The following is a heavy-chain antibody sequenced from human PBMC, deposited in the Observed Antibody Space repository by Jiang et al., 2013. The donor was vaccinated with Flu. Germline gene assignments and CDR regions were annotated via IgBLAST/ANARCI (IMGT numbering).Heavy chain of an antibody. CDR3: AGHIVVVPAAIPYGMDV. J-gene: IGHJ6*02. D-gene: IGHD2-2*02. CDR2: ISAYNGNT. V-gene: IGHV1-18*01. CDR1: GYTFTSYG. Sequence: AEVKKPGASVKVSCKASGYTFTSYGISWVRQAPGQGLEWMGWISAYNGNTNYAQKLQGRVTMTTDTSTSTAYMELRSLRSDDTAVYYCAGHIVVVPAAIPYGMDVWGQGTTVTVSS.